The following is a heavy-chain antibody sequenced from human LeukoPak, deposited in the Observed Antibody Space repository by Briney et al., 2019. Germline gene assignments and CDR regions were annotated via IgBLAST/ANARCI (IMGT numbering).Heavy chain of an antibody. CDR2: INHSGST. Sequence: SETLSLTCAVYGGSFSGYYWSWIRQPPGKGLEWIGEINHSGSTNYNPSLKSRVTISVDTSKNQFSLKLSSVTAADTAVYYCASGVFWSGYPNTDEYWGQGTLVTVSS. D-gene: IGHD3-3*01. CDR3: ASGVFWSGYPNTDEY. CDR1: GGSFSGYY. V-gene: IGHV4-34*01. J-gene: IGHJ4*02.